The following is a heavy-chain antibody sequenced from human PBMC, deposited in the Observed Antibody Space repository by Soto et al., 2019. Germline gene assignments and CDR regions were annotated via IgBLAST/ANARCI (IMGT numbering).Heavy chain of an antibody. Sequence: SETLSLTCTVSGGSISSYYWSWIRQPPGKGLEWIGYIYYSGSTNYNPSLKSRVTISVDTSKNQFSLKLSSVTAVDTAVYYCARGGHGDYIWGSYRYSVHPFDYWGQGTLVTVSS. CDR1: GGSISSYY. CDR3: ARGGHGDYIWGSYRYSVHPFDY. D-gene: IGHD3-16*02. J-gene: IGHJ4*02. V-gene: IGHV4-59*01. CDR2: IYYSGST.